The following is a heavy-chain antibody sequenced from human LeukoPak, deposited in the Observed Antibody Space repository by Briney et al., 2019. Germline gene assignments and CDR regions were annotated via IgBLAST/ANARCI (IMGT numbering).Heavy chain of an antibody. J-gene: IGHJ4*02. V-gene: IGHV3-48*01. CDR3: ARDRGAARLFDS. CDR1: GFTFRSYS. Sequence: GGSLRLSCVASGFTFRSYSMNWVRQAPGKGLEWISYISPSSSTIYYADSVKGRFTISRDNAKNSLYLQMNSLRAEDTAVYYCARDRGAARLFDSWGQGTLVTVSS. D-gene: IGHD6-6*01. CDR2: ISPSSSTI.